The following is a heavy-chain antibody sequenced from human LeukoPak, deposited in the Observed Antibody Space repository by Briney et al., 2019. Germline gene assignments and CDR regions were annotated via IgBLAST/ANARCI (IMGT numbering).Heavy chain of an antibody. V-gene: IGHV3-15*01. CDR3: TTDRWSKAVAGIDY. J-gene: IGHJ4*02. D-gene: IGHD6-19*01. Sequence: GGSLRLSCAASGFTFSNAWMSWVRQAPGKGLEWVGRIKSKTDGGTTDYAAPVKGRFTISRDDSKNTLYLQMNSLKTEDTAVYYCTTDRWSKAVAGIDYWGQGTLVTVSS. CDR1: GFTFSNAW. CDR2: IKSKTDGGTT.